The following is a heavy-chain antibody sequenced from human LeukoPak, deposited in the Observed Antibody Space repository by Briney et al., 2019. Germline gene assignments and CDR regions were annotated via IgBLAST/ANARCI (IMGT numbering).Heavy chain of an antibody. CDR2: FYTSGST. V-gene: IGHV4-61*02. CDR3: AREVDAAAAYSCFDP. J-gene: IGHJ5*02. Sequence: SETLSLTCTVSGGSISSGSYYWSWIRQPAGKGLEWIGRFYTSGSTNYNPSLKSRVSISVDTSKNQFSLKLSSVTAADTAVYYCAREVDAAAAYSCFDPWGQGTLVTVS. CDR1: GGSISSGSYY. D-gene: IGHD2-2*01.